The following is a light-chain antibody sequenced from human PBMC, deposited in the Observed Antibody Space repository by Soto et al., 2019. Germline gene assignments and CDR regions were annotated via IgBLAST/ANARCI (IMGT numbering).Light chain of an antibody. CDR1: QSISSW. V-gene: IGKV1-5*01. CDR3: QQYKSYSWT. CDR2: DAS. J-gene: IGKJ1*01. Sequence: DIQMTQSPSTLSASVGARVTITCRASQSISSWLAWYQQKPGKAPKLLIYDASSLESGVPSRFSGSGSGTEFTLTISSLQPDDFATYYCQQYKSYSWTFGQGTKVEIK.